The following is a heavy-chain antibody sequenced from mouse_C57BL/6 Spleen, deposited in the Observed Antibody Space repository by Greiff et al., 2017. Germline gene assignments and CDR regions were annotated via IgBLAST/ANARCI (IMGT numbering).Heavy chain of an antibody. CDR1: GFTFSDYG. J-gene: IGHJ4*01. D-gene: IGHD2-1*01. Sequence: DVKLVESGGGLVQPGGSLKLSCAASGFTFSDYGMAWVRQAPRKGPEWVAFISNLAYSIYYADTVTGRFTISRENAKNTLYLEMSSLRSEDTAMYYCARHGGNYEDYAMDYWGQGTSVTVSS. CDR2: ISNLAYSI. V-gene: IGHV5-15*01. CDR3: ARHGGNYEDYAMDY.